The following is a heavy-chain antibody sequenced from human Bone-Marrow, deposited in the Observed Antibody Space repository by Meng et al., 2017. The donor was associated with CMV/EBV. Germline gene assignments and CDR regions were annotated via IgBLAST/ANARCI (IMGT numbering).Heavy chain of an antibody. CDR2: IIPMIDKS. D-gene: IGHD3-10*01. Sequence: SSVKVSCKASGYTLTSYGISWVRQAPGQGLEWMGGIIPMIDKSHYAQKFHGTVTITADKSTSTPYLELSSLKSDDTPVYYCASAMVPTVTTYYYYLYGLDFWGQGTPVTVSS. CDR3: ASAMVPTVTTYYYYLYGLDF. V-gene: IGHV1-69*06. CDR1: GYTLTSYG. J-gene: IGHJ6*01.